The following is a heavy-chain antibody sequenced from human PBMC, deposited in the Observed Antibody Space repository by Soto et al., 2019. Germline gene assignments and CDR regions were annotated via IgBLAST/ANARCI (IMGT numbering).Heavy chain of an antibody. D-gene: IGHD3-10*01. V-gene: IGHV1-69*06. Sequence: QVQLVQSGAEAGKPGSSVKVSCRASGGIFSSFTISWVRQAPGQGLEWLGGIMPIFDTPTYALNFQGRVTITADKSTNTVYMELSSLRSEDTAVYYCATHGATTMARGAMKHYYYVMDVWGQGTTVTVSS. CDR3: ATHGATTMARGAMKHYYYVMDV. CDR2: IMPIFDTP. CDR1: GGIFSSFT. J-gene: IGHJ6*02.